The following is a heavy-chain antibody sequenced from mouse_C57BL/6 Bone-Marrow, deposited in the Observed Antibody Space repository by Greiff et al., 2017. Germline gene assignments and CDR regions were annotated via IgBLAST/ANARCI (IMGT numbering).Heavy chain of an antibody. D-gene: IGHD1-1*01. J-gene: IGHJ3*01. CDR3: ARGYYGSSPWFAY. CDR1: GFTFSDYY. V-gene: IGHV5-16*01. CDR2: INYDGSST. Sequence: LESEGGLVQPGSSMKLSCTASGFTFSDYYMAWVRQVPEKGLEWVANINYDGSSTYYLDSLKSRFIISRDNAKNILYLQMSSLKSEDTATYYCARGYYGSSPWFAYWGQGTLVTVSA.